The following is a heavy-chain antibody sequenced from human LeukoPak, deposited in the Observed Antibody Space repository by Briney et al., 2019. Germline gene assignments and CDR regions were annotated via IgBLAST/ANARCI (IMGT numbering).Heavy chain of an antibody. Sequence: SETLSLTCAVYGGSFSGYYWSWIRQPPGKGLEWIGEINHSGSTNHNPSLKSRVTISVDTSKNQFSLKLSSVTAADTAVYYCASIAEITSTTLDVWGQGTTVTVSS. CDR2: INHSGST. J-gene: IGHJ6*02. CDR3: ASIAEITSTTLDV. V-gene: IGHV4-34*01. CDR1: GGSFSGYY. D-gene: IGHD2-2*01.